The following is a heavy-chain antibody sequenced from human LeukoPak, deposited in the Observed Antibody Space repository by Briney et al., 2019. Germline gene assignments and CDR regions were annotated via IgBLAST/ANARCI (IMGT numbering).Heavy chain of an antibody. CDR2: IWYDGSNK. CDR1: GFTFSNYG. D-gene: IGHD6-6*01. V-gene: IGHV3-33*06. Sequence: GRSLRLSCAASGFTFSNYGMHWVRQAPGKGLEWVAVIWYDGSNKYYGDSVKGRFTISRDNSKNTLYLQMNSLRAEDTAVYYCANIYSSSSPIYFDYWGQGTLVTVSS. J-gene: IGHJ4*02. CDR3: ANIYSSSSPIYFDY.